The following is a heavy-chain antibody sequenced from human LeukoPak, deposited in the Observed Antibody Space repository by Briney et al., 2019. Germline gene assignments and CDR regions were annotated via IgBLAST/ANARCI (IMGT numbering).Heavy chain of an antibody. CDR1: GYTFTSYT. CDR2: INPGNGNT. CDR3: ARGAKFRSYGSGTYYTSLPFDP. D-gene: IGHD3-10*01. J-gene: IGHJ5*02. V-gene: IGHV1-3*03. Sequence: ASVKVSCKASGYTFTSYTMHWVRQAPGQRLEWMGWINPGNGNTKYSQEFQGRVTITRDTSASTAYMELSSLRSEDMAVYYCARGAKFRSYGSGTYYTSLPFDPWGQGTLVTVSS.